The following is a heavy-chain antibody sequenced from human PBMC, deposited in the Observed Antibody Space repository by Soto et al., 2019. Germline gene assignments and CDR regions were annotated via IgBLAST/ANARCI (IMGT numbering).Heavy chain of an antibody. D-gene: IGHD5-12*01. J-gene: IGHJ4*02. Sequence: QVQLQESGPGLVKPSQTLSLTCTVSGGSISSGGYYWSWIRQHPGKGLEWIGYIYYSGSTYYNPSLKSRVTISVDTSKNQFSLKLSSVTAADTAVYYCARADVEMATHRSYYFDYWGQGTLVTVSS. CDR1: GGSISSGGYY. CDR3: ARADVEMATHRSYYFDY. CDR2: IYYSGST. V-gene: IGHV4-31*03.